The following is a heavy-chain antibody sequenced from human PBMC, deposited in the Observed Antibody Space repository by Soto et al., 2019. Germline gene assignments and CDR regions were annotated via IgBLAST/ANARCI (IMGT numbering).Heavy chain of an antibody. CDR1: GYSLSRGYY. CDR3: ARTFYGDYAAYYYGMDV. Sequence: PSETRSLTCALAGYSLSRGYYWGWIRQPPGKGLGCIGNIYHSGRTNYNPSLTSPLTISVDTSKNQFTMKLNAVTAADKAVYYCARTFYGDYAAYYYGMDVWGQGTTVTVSS. D-gene: IGHD4-17*01. V-gene: IGHV4-38-2*01. CDR2: IYHSGRT. J-gene: IGHJ6*02.